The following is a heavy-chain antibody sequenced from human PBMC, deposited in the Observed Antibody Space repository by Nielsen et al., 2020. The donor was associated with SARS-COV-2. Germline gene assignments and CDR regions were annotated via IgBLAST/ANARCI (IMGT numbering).Heavy chain of an antibody. V-gene: IGHV1-46*01. Sequence: GESLKISCAASGFTFSNFAMNWVRRAPGQGLEWMGVVNPTNAKTNYAQKFQGRVVMTGDTSTGTVHMDLSGLRLEDTAIYYCARDLGSGGVDHWGQGTQVTVSP. D-gene: IGHD2-15*01. CDR3: ARDLGSGGVDH. CDR2: VNPTNAKT. J-gene: IGHJ4*02. CDR1: GFTFSNFA.